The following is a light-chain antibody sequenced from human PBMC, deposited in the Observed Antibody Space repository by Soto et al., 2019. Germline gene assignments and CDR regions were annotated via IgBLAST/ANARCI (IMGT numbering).Light chain of an antibody. J-gene: IGKJ1*01. Sequence: DIQMTQSPSTLSASVGDRVTITCRASQSINNWLAWYQQNPGKAPKLLIYKASNLDIELPSRFSGRGSGTEFALTICRPIPDLFANYYCQQYDTYWTFSQGAKVEIK. CDR3: QQYDTYWT. V-gene: IGKV1-5*03. CDR1: QSINNW. CDR2: KAS.